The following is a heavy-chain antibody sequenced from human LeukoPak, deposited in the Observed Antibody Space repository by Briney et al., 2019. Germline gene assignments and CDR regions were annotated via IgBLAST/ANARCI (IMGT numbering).Heavy chain of an antibody. D-gene: IGHD2-15*01. J-gene: IGHJ5*02. Sequence: ASVKVSCKASGYTFTCYYMHWVRQAPGQGLEWMGRINPNSGGTNYAQKFQGRVTMTRDTSISTAYMELSRLRSDDTAVYYCARDRPRSLGYCSGGSCYSTRFDPWGQGTLVTVSS. V-gene: IGHV1-2*06. CDR2: INPNSGGT. CDR3: ARDRPRSLGYCSGGSCYSTRFDP. CDR1: GYTFTCYY.